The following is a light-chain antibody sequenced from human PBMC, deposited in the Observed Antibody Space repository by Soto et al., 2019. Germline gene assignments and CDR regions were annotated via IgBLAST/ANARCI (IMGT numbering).Light chain of an antibody. V-gene: IGKV1-5*01. J-gene: IGKJ4*01. CDR2: DAS. CDR1: QSINTW. Sequence: GDRVTITCRASQSINTWLAWYQQKPGKAPNLLIYDASSLESGVPSRFSGSGSGTDFTLTISNLQPDDFATYYCQQYNSYLLTFGGGTKVDIK. CDR3: QQYNSYLLT.